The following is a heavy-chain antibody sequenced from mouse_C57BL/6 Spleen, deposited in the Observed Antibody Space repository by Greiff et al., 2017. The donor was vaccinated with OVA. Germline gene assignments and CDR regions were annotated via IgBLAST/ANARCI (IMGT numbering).Heavy chain of an antibody. CDR1: GYTFTDYY. CDR2: INPNNGGT. J-gene: IGHJ3*01. CDR3: ASNGNYGYAY. D-gene: IGHD2-1*01. V-gene: IGHV1-26*01. Sequence: EVQLQQPGPELVKPGASVKMSCKASGYTFTDYYMNWVKQSPGKSLEWIGDINPNNGGTSYNQKFKGKATLTVDKSSSTAYMELRSLTSEDSAVYYCASNGNYGYAYWGQGTLVTVSA.